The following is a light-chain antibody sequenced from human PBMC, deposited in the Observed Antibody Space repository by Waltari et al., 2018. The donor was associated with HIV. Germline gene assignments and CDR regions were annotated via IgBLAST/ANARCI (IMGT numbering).Light chain of an antibody. CDR2: DVT. J-gene: IGLJ2*01. Sequence: QSALTQPASVSGSPGQSITLSCTGRSGDLGYHHVSWYQQHPGKAPKLLIYDVTNRPSGISHRFSGSKSGNTASLIISGLQAEDEADYFCTSYTPSNPWVFGGGTKLTVL. CDR1: SGDLGYHH. V-gene: IGLV2-14*03. CDR3: TSYTPSNPWV.